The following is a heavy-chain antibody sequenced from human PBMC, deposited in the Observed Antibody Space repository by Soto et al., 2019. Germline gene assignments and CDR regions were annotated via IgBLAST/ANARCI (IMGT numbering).Heavy chain of an antibody. D-gene: IGHD6-6*01. V-gene: IGHV4-30-4*01. J-gene: IGHJ5*02. CDR2: VYYTGST. CDR1: GASIRSTDYY. Sequence: PSETLSLTCTVSGASIRSTDYYWSWIRQAPGKGLEWIGYVYYTGSTYYNPSLMSRLTISVDTSKNQFSLKLNSVTAADTAFYYCARDPSSSIAARAGFFDPWGQGILVTVSS. CDR3: ARDPSSSIAARAGFFDP.